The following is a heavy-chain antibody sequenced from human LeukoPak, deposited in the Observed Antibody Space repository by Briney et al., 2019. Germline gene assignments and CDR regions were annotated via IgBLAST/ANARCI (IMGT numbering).Heavy chain of an antibody. CDR1: GITLSNYG. CDR3: AKRGVVIRVILVGFHKEAYYFDS. D-gene: IGHD3-22*01. V-gene: IGHV3-23*01. J-gene: IGHJ4*02. Sequence: GGSLRLFCAVSGITLSNYGMSWVRQAPGKGLEWVSGISGSGGNTYYADSVKGRFTISRDNSKNTLYLQINSLRAEDTAVYFCAKRGVVIRVILVGFHKEAYYFDSWGQGALVTVSS. CDR2: ISGSGGNT.